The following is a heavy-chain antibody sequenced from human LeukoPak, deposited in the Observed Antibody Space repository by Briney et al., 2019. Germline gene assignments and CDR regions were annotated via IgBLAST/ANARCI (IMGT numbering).Heavy chain of an antibody. V-gene: IGHV3-23*01. CDR1: GFTFSSYA. D-gene: IGHD3-3*01. J-gene: IGHJ3*02. CDR3: AKVPVFSLTISEVVTDDAFDI. CDR2: ISGSGGST. Sequence: GGSLGLSRAASGFTFSSYAMSWVRQAPGKGLEWVSAISGSGGSTYYADSVKGRFTISRDNSKNTLYLQMNSLRAEDTAVYYCAKVPVFSLTISEVVTDDAFDIWGQGTIVTVSS.